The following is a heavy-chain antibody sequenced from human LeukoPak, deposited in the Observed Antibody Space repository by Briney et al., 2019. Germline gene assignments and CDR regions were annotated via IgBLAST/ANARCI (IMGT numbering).Heavy chain of an antibody. Sequence: NPSETLSLTCTVSGGSISSGSYYWSWIRQPAGKGLEWIGRIYTSGSTNYNPSLKSRVTISVDTSKNQFSLKLSSVTAADTAVYYCARDHGSEQLVWETWFDPWGQGTLVTVSS. CDR3: ARDHGSEQLVWETWFDP. CDR1: GGSISSGSYY. J-gene: IGHJ5*02. V-gene: IGHV4-61*02. CDR2: IYTSGST. D-gene: IGHD6-6*01.